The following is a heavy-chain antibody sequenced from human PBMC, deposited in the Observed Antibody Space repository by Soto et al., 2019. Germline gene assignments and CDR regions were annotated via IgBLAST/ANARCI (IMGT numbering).Heavy chain of an antibody. V-gene: IGHV3-33*01. CDR1: GFTFSSYG. J-gene: IGHJ4*02. Sequence: QVQLVESGGGVVQPGRSLRLSCAASGFTFSSYGMHWVRQAPGKGLEWVAVIWYDGSNKYYADSVKDRFTISRDNSENTLYLQINSLRAEDTAVYYCARASGPFDYWGQGTLVTVSS. CDR2: IWYDGSNK. CDR3: ARASGPFDY.